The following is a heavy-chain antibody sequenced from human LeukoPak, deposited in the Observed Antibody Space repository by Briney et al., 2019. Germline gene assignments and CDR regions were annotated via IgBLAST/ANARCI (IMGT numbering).Heavy chain of an antibody. J-gene: IGHJ4*02. V-gene: IGHV3-7*01. Sequence: GGSLRLSRAASGFTFRAYYMSWVRQAPGKGLEWVANMNQDESEKYYVDSVKGRFTISRDNAKNSLYLEMNSLRAEDTAVYYCARDTGFGYYHDNSGYADYWGQGTLVTVSS. CDR3: ARDTGFGYYHDNSGYADY. D-gene: IGHD3-22*01. CDR2: MNQDESEK. CDR1: GFTFRAYY.